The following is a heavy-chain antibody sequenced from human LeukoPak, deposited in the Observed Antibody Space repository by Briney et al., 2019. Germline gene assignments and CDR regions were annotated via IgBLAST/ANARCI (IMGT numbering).Heavy chain of an antibody. Sequence: GGSLRLSCAASGFTVSSNYMTWVRQAPGKGLEWVSVIYSGGGTYYADSVKGRFTISRDNFKNTLYLQMNSLRAEDTAVYFCARDFDSSGYYPDYWGQGTLVTVSS. CDR1: GFTVSSNY. J-gene: IGHJ4*02. CDR3: ARDFDSSGYYPDY. V-gene: IGHV3-53*01. CDR2: IYSGGGT. D-gene: IGHD3-22*01.